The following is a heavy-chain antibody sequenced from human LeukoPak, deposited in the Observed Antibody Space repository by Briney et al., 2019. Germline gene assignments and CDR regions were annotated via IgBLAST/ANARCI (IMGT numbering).Heavy chain of an antibody. CDR1: GYTFTSYY. J-gene: IGHJ4*02. CDR3: ARGGQLAHYFDY. V-gene: IGHV1-46*01. Sequence: ASVKVSCKAPGYTFTSYYMHWVRQAPGQGLEWMGIINPSGGSTSYAQKFQGRVTMTRDMSTSTVYMELSSLRSEDTAVYYCARGGQLAHYFDYWGQGTLVTVSS. CDR2: INPSGGST. D-gene: IGHD6-6*01.